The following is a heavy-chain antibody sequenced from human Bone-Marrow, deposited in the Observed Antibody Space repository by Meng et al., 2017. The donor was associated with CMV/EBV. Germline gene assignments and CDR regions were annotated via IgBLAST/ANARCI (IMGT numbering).Heavy chain of an antibody. Sequence: GGSLRLSCAASGFTFDDYTMHWVRQAPGKGLEWVSLISWDGGTTYYADSVKGRFSISRDNSKNSLYLQLNSLRSEDTAFYYCARGGLGGSYYFDYWGQGTLVTVSS. CDR1: GFTFDDYT. CDR2: ISWDGGTT. V-gene: IGHV3-43*01. D-gene: IGHD1-26*01. J-gene: IGHJ4*02. CDR3: ARGGLGGSYYFDY.